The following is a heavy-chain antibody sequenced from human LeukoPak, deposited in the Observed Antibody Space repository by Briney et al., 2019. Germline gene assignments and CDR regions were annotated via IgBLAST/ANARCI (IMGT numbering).Heavy chain of an antibody. Sequence: GGSLRLSCEASGCTLSSYVMGWVRQAPGKGLEWVSLISGGGGSTYYADSVKGRFTVSRDNSKNTLYMELNSLRVEDTAVYYCARGDCSSSSCSGFYGMDVWGQGTTVTVSS. V-gene: IGHV3-23*01. CDR3: ARGDCSSSSCSGFYGMDV. D-gene: IGHD2-2*01. CDR2: ISGGGGST. J-gene: IGHJ6*02. CDR1: GCTLSSYV.